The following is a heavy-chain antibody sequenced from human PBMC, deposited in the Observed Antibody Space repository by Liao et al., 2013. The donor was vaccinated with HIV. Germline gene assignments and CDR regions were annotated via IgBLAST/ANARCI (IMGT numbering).Heavy chain of an antibody. CDR2: IYYSGST. CDR1: GGSISSYY. Sequence: QVQLQESGPGLVKPSETLSLTCTVSGGSISSYYWSWIRQPPGKGLEWIGYIYYSGSTNYNPSLKSRVTISVDTSKNQFSLKLSSVTAADTAVYYCARDHKAAAGRDYYYYYMDVWGKGTTVTVSS. V-gene: IGHV4-59*01. J-gene: IGHJ6*03. CDR3: ARDHKAAAGRDYYYYYMDV. D-gene: IGHD6-13*01.